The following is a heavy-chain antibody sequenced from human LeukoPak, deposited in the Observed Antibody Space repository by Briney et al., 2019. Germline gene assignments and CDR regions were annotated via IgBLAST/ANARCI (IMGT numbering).Heavy chain of an antibody. D-gene: IGHD6-6*01. J-gene: IGHJ1*01. CDR1: GFTFSSYW. CDR3: AREFSQYGSSSS. Sequence: GGSLRLSCAASGFTFSSYWMSWVRQAPGKGLEWVANIKQDGSEKFYVDSVKGRFTISRDNAKKSVFLQMTSLRADDTAVYYCAREFSQYGSSSSWGQGPLVPVSS. V-gene: IGHV3-7*01. CDR2: IKQDGSEK.